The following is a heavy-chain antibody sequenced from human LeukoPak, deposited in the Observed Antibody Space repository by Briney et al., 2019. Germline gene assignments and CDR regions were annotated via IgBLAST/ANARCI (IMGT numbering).Heavy chain of an antibody. Sequence: SETLSLTCAVYGGSFSGYYWSWIRQPPGKGLEWIGEINHSGSTNYNPSLKSRVTISVDASKNQFSLKLSSVTAADTAVYYCARSGQEAFDGPNWFDPWGQGTLVTVSS. CDR3: ARSGQEAFDGPNWFDP. D-gene: IGHD5-24*01. V-gene: IGHV4-34*01. CDR2: INHSGST. CDR1: GGSFSGYY. J-gene: IGHJ5*02.